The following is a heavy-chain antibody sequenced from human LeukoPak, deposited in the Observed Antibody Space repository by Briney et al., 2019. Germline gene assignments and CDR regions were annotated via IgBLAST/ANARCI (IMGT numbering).Heavy chain of an antibody. CDR3: ARSYYYDSSGYYYFDY. J-gene: IGHJ4*02. CDR1: GGSISSYY. D-gene: IGHD3-22*01. V-gene: IGHV4-59*01. CDR2: VYYSGST. Sequence: PSETLSLTCTVSGGSISSYYWSWIRQPPGKGLEWIGYVYYSGSTNYNPSLKSRVTISVDTSKNQFSLKLSSVTAADTAVYYSARSYYYDSSGYYYFDYWGQGTLVTVSS.